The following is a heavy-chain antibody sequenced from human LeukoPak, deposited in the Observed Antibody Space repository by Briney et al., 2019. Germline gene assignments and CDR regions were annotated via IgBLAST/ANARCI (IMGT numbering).Heavy chain of an antibody. CDR2: IYFSGST. V-gene: IGHV4-31*03. CDR3: VKAGPLSYDFWSGYYARPLDY. CDR1: GGSISSGGYY. Sequence: SQTLSLTCTVSGGSISSGGYYWSWLRQHPGKGLECIGNIYFSGSTYYNPSLKTRVTISLDTSKNKFSLKRRSVTTADTSVYHCVKAGPLSYDFWSGYYARPLDYWGQGTLVTVSS. J-gene: IGHJ4*02. D-gene: IGHD3-3*01.